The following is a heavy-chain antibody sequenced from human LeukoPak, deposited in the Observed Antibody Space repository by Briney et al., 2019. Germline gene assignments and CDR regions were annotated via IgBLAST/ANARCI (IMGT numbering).Heavy chain of an antibody. J-gene: IGHJ5*02. Sequence: GSLRLSCAASGFTFSSSAMSWVRQPPGKGLEWIGSIYYSGSTYYNPSLKSRVTISVDTSKNQFSLKLSSVTAADTAVYYCAREGRTAMVRGVTVGFDPWGQGTLVTVSS. CDR2: IYYSGST. D-gene: IGHD5-18*01. CDR1: GFTFSSSAM. CDR3: AREGRTAMVRGVTVGFDP. V-gene: IGHV4-39*07.